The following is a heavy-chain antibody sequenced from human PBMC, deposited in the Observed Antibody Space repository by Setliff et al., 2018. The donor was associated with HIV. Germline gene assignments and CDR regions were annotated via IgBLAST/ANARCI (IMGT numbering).Heavy chain of an antibody. Sequence: LRLSCAASGFTFSDHYMNWVRQAPGKGLEWVSYISKSGDYLNYADSVRGRFTISRDNAKNSLYLQMSSLRAEDTAVYYCAREVTSFEAFDLWGQGTMVTVSS. CDR1: GFTFSDHY. J-gene: IGHJ3*01. V-gene: IGHV3-11*05. CDR2: ISKSGDYL. CDR3: AREVTSFEAFDL. D-gene: IGHD2-21*02.